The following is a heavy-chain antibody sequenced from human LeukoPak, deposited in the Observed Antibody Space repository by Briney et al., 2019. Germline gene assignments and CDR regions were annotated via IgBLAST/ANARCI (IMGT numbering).Heavy chain of an antibody. CDR2: IDDSGDT. J-gene: IGHJ3*02. Sequence: SETLSLTCTVSGGSISRYYWSWIRRPPGKGLEWIGYIDDSGDTNYNPSLKSQVTISVDKSKNQFSLKLSFVTAADTAMYYCARSDYHNSGSHTVFDAFDIWGQGTRVTVSS. CDR3: ARSDYHNSGSHTVFDAFDI. CDR1: GGSISRYY. V-gene: IGHV4-59*01. D-gene: IGHD3-10*01.